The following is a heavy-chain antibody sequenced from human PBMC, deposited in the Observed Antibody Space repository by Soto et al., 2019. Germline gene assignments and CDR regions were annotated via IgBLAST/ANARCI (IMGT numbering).Heavy chain of an antibody. Sequence: GGSLRLSCAASGFTFSTYAMHWVRQAPGKGREWVAVISNDGNSKYYAASVKGQFTISRDNSKNTLYLQMSSLRAEDTAVYYCARVRAMEIAVRPVDYWGQGTLVTVSS. D-gene: IGHD5-18*01. J-gene: IGHJ4*02. CDR2: ISNDGNSK. CDR3: ARVRAMEIAVRPVDY. V-gene: IGHV3-30-3*01. CDR1: GFTFSTYA.